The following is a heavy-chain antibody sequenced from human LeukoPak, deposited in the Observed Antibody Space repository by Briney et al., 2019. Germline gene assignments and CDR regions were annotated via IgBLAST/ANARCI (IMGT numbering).Heavy chain of an antibody. V-gene: IGHV1-2*06. J-gene: IGHJ5*02. D-gene: IGHD2-21*01. CDR1: GYFFTGFY. CDR3: TRDLGGALAWFDP. CDR2: MNPSNGNT. Sequence: ASVKVSCKASGYFFTGFYIHWVRQAPGQGLEWMGRMNPSNGNTDFAQNFQGRVTMTRDTSITTAYMELSSLPSDGTAVYYCTRDLGGALAWFDPWGQGTLVTVSS.